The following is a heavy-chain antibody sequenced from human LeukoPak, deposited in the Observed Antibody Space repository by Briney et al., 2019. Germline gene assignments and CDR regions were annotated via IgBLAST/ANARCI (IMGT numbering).Heavy chain of an antibody. V-gene: IGHV4-61*01. CDR2: IYYSGST. CDR1: GGPVSSGSYY. D-gene: IGHD1-26*01. CDR3: ARGGSGSYYPFDY. Sequence: PSETLSLTCTVSGGPVSSGSYYWSWIRQPPGKGLEWIGYIYYSGSTNYNPSLKSRVTISVDTSKNQFSLKLSSVTAADTAVYYCARGGSGSYYPFDYWGQGTLVTVSS. J-gene: IGHJ4*02.